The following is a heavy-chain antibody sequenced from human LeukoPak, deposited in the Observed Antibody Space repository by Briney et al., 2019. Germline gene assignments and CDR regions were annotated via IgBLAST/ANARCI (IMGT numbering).Heavy chain of an antibody. Sequence: GGSLRLSCAASGFTFSFYAVSWVRQAPGKGLEWVSAISDSGESTFYADSVKGRFTISRDNSKNTLYLQMNSLRAEDTALYYCAKDALRTSGWYYFDYWGQGTLVAVSS. CDR1: GFTFSFYA. J-gene: IGHJ4*02. D-gene: IGHD6-19*01. CDR2: ISDSGEST. V-gene: IGHV3-23*01. CDR3: AKDALRTSGWYYFDY.